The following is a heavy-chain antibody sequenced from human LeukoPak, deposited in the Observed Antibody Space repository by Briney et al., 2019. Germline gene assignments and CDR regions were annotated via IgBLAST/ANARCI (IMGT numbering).Heavy chain of an antibody. CDR1: GSSISSSSYY. V-gene: IGHV4-39*01. CDR3: ARHRSYYDSSGYYYLDY. D-gene: IGHD3-22*01. J-gene: IGHJ4*02. CDR2: IYYSGST. Sequence: SETLSLTCTVSGSSISSSSYYWGWIRQPPGKGLEWIGSIYYSGSTYYNPSLKSRVTISVDTSKNQFSLKLSSVTAADTAVYYCARHRSYYDSSGYYYLDYWGQGTLVTVSS.